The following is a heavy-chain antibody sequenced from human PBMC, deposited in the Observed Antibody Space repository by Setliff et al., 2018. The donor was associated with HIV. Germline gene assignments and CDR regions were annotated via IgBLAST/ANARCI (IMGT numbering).Heavy chain of an antibody. CDR1: GFTFSTYW. V-gene: IGHV3-74*01. CDR2: MNTDGSST. CDR3: VRGSGYYYFDN. Sequence: EGSLRLSCAASGFTFSTYWMHWVRQAPGKGLVWVFGMNTDGSSTRYADSVKGRFTISRDNAKNMLYLQMNSLSADDTAVYYCVRGSGYYYFDNWGQGALVTVSS. D-gene: IGHD3-22*01. J-gene: IGHJ4*02.